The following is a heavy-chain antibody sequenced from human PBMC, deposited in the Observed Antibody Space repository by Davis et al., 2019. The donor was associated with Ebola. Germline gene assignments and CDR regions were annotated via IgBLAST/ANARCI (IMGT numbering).Heavy chain of an antibody. V-gene: IGHV4-39*07. CDR3: ARGPEVPAAIGHYYYYYYMDV. J-gene: IGHJ6*03. CDR1: GGSISSGGYY. D-gene: IGHD2-2*02. Sequence: PSETLSLTCTVSGGSISSGGYYWSWIRQPPGKGLEWIGEINHSGSTNYNPSLKSRVTISVDRSKNQFSLKLSSVTAADTAVYYCARGPEVPAAIGHYYYYYYMDVWGKGTTVTVSS. CDR2: INHSGST.